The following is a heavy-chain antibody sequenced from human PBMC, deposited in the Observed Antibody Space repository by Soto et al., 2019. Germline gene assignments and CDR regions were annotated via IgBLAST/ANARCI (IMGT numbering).Heavy chain of an antibody. CDR2: ISSSSSTI. Sequence: GGSLRLSCAASGFTFSSYSMNWVRQAPGKGLEWVSYISSSSSTIYYADSVKGRFTISRDNAKNSLYLQMNSLRAEDTAVYYCARDRGYSGYVPYYYYMDVWGKGTTVTVSS. CDR1: GFTFSSYS. D-gene: IGHD5-12*01. J-gene: IGHJ6*03. CDR3: ARDRGYSGYVPYYYYMDV. V-gene: IGHV3-48*01.